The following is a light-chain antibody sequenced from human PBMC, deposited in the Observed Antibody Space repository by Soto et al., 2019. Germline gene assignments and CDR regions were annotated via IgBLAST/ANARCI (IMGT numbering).Light chain of an antibody. CDR2: EVS. V-gene: IGLV2-14*01. J-gene: IGLJ3*02. CDR1: SSDVGGYNY. CDR3: SSCTISSTLA. Sequence: QSVLTQPASVAGSPGQWITISCTGTSSDVGGYNYVSWYQQHPGKAPKLIIFEVSNRPSGVSPRFSGSKSGNTASLTISGLQAEDEADYYCSSCTISSTLAFGGGTKLTVL.